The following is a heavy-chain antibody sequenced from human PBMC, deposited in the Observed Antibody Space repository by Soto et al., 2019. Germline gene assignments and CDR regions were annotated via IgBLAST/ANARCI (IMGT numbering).Heavy chain of an antibody. CDR3: ARGSSCGTTRCYNPAFFGP. J-gene: IGHJ5*02. CDR2: VWNDGSSK. Sequence: QVQLVESGGGVVQPGRSLRLSCVASEFTFNVFVMHWVRQAPGKGLEWVAVVWNDGSSKNYADSVKGRFTISRDNSKNILYLQMNGLGAEDTAVYYCARGSSCGTTRCYNPAFFGPWGQGTLVTVST. CDR1: EFTFNVFV. D-gene: IGHD2-2*02. V-gene: IGHV3-33*01.